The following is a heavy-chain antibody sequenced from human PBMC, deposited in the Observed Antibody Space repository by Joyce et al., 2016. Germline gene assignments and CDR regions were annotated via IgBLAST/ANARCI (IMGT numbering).Heavy chain of an antibody. D-gene: IGHD3-22*01. Sequence: EVQLVESGGGLVKPGGSLRISCAASGFTFSTPSMSWFRRGPGKGLEWVSTISSDSTYIFYADSVKGRFTVSRDNAKNSLYLQMNSLRAEDTAVFFCARGGIVYDYSMDLWGQGTTVTVSS. CDR1: GFTFSTPS. CDR3: ARGGIVYDYSMDL. CDR2: ISSDSTYI. V-gene: IGHV3-21*02. J-gene: IGHJ6*02.